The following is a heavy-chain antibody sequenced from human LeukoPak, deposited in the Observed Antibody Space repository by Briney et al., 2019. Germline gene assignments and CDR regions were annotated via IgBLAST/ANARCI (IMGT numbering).Heavy chain of an antibody. Sequence: SVKVSCKASGGTFSSYAISWVRQAPGQGLGWMGRIIPILGIANYAQKFQGRVTITADRSTSTAYMELSSLRSEDTAVYYCARGYYDSSGYLVPDWFDPWGQGTLVTVSS. CDR3: ARGYYDSSGYLVPDWFDP. CDR2: IIPILGIA. CDR1: GGTFSSYA. D-gene: IGHD3-22*01. V-gene: IGHV1-69*04. J-gene: IGHJ5*02.